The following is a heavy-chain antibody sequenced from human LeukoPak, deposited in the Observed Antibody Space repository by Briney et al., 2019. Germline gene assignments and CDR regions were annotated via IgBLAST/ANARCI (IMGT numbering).Heavy chain of an antibody. Sequence: PSETLSLTCTVSGGSISSYYWSWIRQPPGKGLEWIGYIYYSGSTNYNPSLKSRVTISGDTSKNRFSLKLTSVTAADTAVYYCARELHSGSYYFDYWGQGTLVTVSS. D-gene: IGHD1-26*01. CDR1: GGSISSYY. CDR2: IYYSGST. CDR3: ARELHSGSYYFDY. J-gene: IGHJ4*02. V-gene: IGHV4-59*12.